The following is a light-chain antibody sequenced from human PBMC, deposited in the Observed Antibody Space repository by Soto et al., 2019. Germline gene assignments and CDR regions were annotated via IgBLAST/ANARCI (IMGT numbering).Light chain of an antibody. V-gene: IGKV3D-15*03. CDR2: EAS. J-gene: IGKJ1*01. CDR1: PRLGTN. CDR3: QMYRQWPWT. Sequence: VITRSASAVPGSLGEGGVISCRASPRLGTNLAWYHHKPGQAPRLLLYEASIRATGIPARYSGDGSGTEFTLTISILQSEDFGVYYRQMYRQWPWTFSPGTKVDIK.